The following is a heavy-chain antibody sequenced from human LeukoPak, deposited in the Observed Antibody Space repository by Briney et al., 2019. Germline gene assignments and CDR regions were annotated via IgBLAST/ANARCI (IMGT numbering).Heavy chain of an antibody. CDR3: ARDGRYDSSGYYDY. CDR2: ISSSSSTK. Sequence: GGSLRLSCAASGFSFSRYSMNWVRQAPGKGLEWVSYISSSSSTKYYLDSVKGRFTISRDNAKNSLYLQMNSLRDEDTAVYYCARDGRYDSSGYYDYWGQGILVTVSS. CDR1: GFSFSRYS. D-gene: IGHD3-22*01. V-gene: IGHV3-48*02. J-gene: IGHJ4*02.